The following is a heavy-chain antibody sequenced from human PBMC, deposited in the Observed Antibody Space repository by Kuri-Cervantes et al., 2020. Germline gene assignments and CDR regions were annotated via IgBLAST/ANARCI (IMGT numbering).Heavy chain of an antibody. D-gene: IGHD3-16*01. CDR3: ARRGGLGSRPPSYYYYYMDV. Sequence: GESLKISCKASGYSFTNYWIGWVRQMPGKGLELMGIIYPPDSDTSYSPSFQGQVIISADRSISTAYLQWSSLKASDTAMYYCARRGGLGSRPPSYYYYYMDVWGKGTTVTVSS. J-gene: IGHJ6*03. CDR1: GYSFTNYW. V-gene: IGHV5-51*01. CDR2: IYPPDSDT.